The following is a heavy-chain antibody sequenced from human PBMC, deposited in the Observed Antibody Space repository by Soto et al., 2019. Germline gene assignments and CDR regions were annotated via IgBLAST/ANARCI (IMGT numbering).Heavy chain of an antibody. D-gene: IGHD6-13*01. CDR1: GFTSSSYW. Sequence: LRLSCAASGFTSSSYWMSWVRQAPGKGLEWVANIKQDGSEKYYVDSVKGRFTISRDNAKNSLYLQMNSLRAEDTAVYYCARDGSAAGSPGLSYYYYGMDVWGQGTTVTVSS. V-gene: IGHV3-7*01. J-gene: IGHJ6*02. CDR3: ARDGSAAGSPGLSYYYYGMDV. CDR2: IKQDGSEK.